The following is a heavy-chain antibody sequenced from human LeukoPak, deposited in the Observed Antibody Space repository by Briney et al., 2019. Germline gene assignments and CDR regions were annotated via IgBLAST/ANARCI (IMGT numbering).Heavy chain of an antibody. D-gene: IGHD3-22*01. J-gene: IGHJ4*02. Sequence: GGSLRLSCAASGFTFSSYGMHWVRQAPGKGLEWVAVIWCDGSNKYYADSVKGRFTISRDNSKNTLYLQMNSLRAEDTAVYYCARDHGSYYDSSGPFDYWGQGTLVTVSS. V-gene: IGHV3-33*01. CDR3: ARDHGSYYDSSGPFDY. CDR1: GFTFSSYG. CDR2: IWCDGSNK.